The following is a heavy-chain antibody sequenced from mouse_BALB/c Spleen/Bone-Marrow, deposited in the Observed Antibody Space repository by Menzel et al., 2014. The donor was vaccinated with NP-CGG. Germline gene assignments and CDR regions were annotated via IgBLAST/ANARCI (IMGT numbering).Heavy chain of an antibody. CDR1: GYAFSSYW. J-gene: IGHJ4*01. CDR3: ARWITTVVAPYVMDY. V-gene: IGHV1-80*01. Sequence: LVESGAELVRPGSSVKISCKASGYAFSSYWMNWVKQRPGQGLEWIGQIYPGDGDTNYNGKFKGKAALTADKSSSTAYMQLGSLTSEDSAAYFCARWITTVVAPYVMDYWGQGTSVTVSS. CDR2: IYPGDGDT. D-gene: IGHD1-1*01.